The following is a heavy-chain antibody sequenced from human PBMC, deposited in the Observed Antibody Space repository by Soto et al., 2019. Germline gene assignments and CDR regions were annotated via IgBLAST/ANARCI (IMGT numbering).Heavy chain of an antibody. CDR2: IWYDGSNK. V-gene: IGHV3-33*01. Sequence: HPGGSLRLSCAASGFTFSSYGMHWVRQAPGKGLEWVAVIWYDGSNKYYADSVKGRFTISRDNSKNTLYLQMNSLRAEDTAVYYCARGRLQSGLQSVTTVAYYFDYWGQETLVTVSS. J-gene: IGHJ4*02. CDR3: ARGRLQSGLQSVTTVAYYFDY. CDR1: GFTFSSYG. D-gene: IGHD4-17*01.